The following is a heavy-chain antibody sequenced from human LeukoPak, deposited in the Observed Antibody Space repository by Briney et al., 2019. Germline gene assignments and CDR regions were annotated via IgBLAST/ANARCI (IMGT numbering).Heavy chain of an antibody. D-gene: IGHD2-21*02. CDR3: ARDGNPVVVTAIYWYFDL. CDR1: GFTFSTYW. V-gene: IGHV3-30*03. CDR2: ISYDGSNK. Sequence: GGSLRLSCAASGFTFSTYWMHWVRQAPGKGLEWVAVISYDGSNKYYADSVKGRFTISRDNSKNTLYLQMNSLRAEDTAVYYCARDGNPVVVTAIYWYFDLWGRGTLVTVSS. J-gene: IGHJ2*01.